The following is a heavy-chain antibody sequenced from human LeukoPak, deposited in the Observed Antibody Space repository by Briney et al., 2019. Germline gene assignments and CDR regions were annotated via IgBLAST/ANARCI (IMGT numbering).Heavy chain of an antibody. Sequence: GESLKISCRASGYGFSNYWIGWVRQMPGKGLEWMGIIYPGDSDTRYSPSFQGQVTISADKSISTAYPQWSSLKASDTAMYYCARGGWRTPYYFDYWGQGTLVTVSS. CDR1: GYGFSNYW. CDR2: IYPGDSDT. J-gene: IGHJ4*02. CDR3: ARGGWRTPYYFDY. D-gene: IGHD6-19*01. V-gene: IGHV5-51*01.